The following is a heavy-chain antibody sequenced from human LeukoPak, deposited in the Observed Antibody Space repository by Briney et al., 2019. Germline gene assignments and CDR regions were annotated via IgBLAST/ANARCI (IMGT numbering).Heavy chain of an antibody. CDR2: ISDGGTIV. J-gene: IGHJ6*02. D-gene: IGHD2-8*01. Sequence: PGGSLRLSCAASGFTFRDYYMSWLRQAPGKGLEWVSYISDGGTIVNYANSVKGRFTISRDNAKNSLYLQMNSLRAEDTALYYCARYEWSPGYYYYYGMDVWGQGTTVTVSS. V-gene: IGHV3-11*01. CDR1: GFTFRDYY. CDR3: ARYEWSPGYYYYYGMDV.